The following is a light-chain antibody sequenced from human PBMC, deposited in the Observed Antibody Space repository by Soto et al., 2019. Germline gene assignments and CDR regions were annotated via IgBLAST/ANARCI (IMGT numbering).Light chain of an antibody. CDR1: QRVSTN. Sequence: IVMTQSPATLPVSPGERATLSCRATQRVSTNLAWYQQKPGQAPRLLIYAASSMATGVPARFSGIGSGTEFTLIISSLQSEAFALYYCQEYNNWPYTFGQGTRLEVK. CDR3: QEYNNWPYT. V-gene: IGKV3-15*01. J-gene: IGKJ2*01. CDR2: AAS.